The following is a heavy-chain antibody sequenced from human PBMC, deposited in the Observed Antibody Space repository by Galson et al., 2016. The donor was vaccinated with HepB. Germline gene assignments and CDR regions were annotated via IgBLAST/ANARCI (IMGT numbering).Heavy chain of an antibody. V-gene: IGHV3-73*01. CDR3: TRQALDGVQYISSSGWFDP. CDR2: IRNKANNYVT. Sequence: SLRLSCAGSGFTFSDSAMHWVRQASGKGLEWVGRIRNKANNYVTTYAASLQGRFTISRDDSANTTYLRMDSLRTEDTAVYYCTRQALDGVQYISSSGWFDPWGQGALVTVSS. D-gene: IGHD6-6*01. CDR1: GFTFSDSA. J-gene: IGHJ5*02.